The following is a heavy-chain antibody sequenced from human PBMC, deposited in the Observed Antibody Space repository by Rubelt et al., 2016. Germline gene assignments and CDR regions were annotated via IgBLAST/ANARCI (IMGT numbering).Heavy chain of an antibody. CDR3: ARDGGPGIAVDNWFDP. D-gene: IGHD6-19*01. Sequence: GFTFSGSAMHWVRQASGKGLEWVGRIRSKANNYATAYAASVKGRFTISRDDSKNTAYLQMNSLKTEDTAVYYCARDGGPGIAVDNWFDPWGQGTLVTVSS. CDR1: GFTFSGSA. J-gene: IGHJ5*02. V-gene: IGHV3-73*01. CDR2: IRSKANNYAT.